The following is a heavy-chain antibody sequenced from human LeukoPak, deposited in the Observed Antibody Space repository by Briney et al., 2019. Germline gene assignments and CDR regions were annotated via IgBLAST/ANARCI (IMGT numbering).Heavy chain of an antibody. Sequence: PGGSLRLSCAASGFTVSSNYMSWVRQAPGKGLEWVSVIYSGGSTYYADSVKGRFTISRDNSKNKLYLQMNSLRAEDTAVYYCARDTVFVVVPAAIAYYMDVWGKGTTVTVSS. J-gene: IGHJ6*03. CDR3: ARDTVFVVVPAAIAYYMDV. CDR1: GFTVSSNY. D-gene: IGHD2-2*01. V-gene: IGHV3-66*02. CDR2: IYSGGST.